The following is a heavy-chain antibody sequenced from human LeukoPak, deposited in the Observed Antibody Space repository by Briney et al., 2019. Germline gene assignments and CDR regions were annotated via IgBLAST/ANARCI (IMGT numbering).Heavy chain of an antibody. CDR3: AKGGYCSSTSCYFDY. CDR1: GFTFSSYS. D-gene: IGHD2-2*01. CDR2: ISWNSGSI. J-gene: IGHJ4*02. V-gene: IGHV3-9*03. Sequence: GGSLRLSCAASGFTFSSYSMNWVRQAPGKGLEWVSGISWNSGSIGYADSVKGRFTISRDNAKNSLYLQMNSLRAEDMALYYCAKGGYCSSTSCYFDYWGQGTLVTVSS.